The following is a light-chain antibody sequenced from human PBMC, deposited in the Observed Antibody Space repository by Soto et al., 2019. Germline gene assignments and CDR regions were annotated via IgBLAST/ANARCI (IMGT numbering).Light chain of an antibody. Sequence: EIVMTQSPASLSVSPGERATLSCRAAQNVDRDLAWYQQKPGQAPRLLIYGASTRATGIPARFTGSGSGTEFTLTISSLQSEDSAVYHCQQYINWPLTFGGGTKVEIK. CDR3: QQYINWPLT. CDR1: QNVDRD. CDR2: GAS. J-gene: IGKJ4*01. V-gene: IGKV3D-15*01.